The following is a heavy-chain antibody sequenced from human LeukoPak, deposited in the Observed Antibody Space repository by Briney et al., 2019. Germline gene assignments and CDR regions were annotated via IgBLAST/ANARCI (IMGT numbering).Heavy chain of an antibody. J-gene: IGHJ3*02. CDR3: AREWVLSDGSGSYFILFDI. CDR1: GYTFTGYY. D-gene: IGHD3-10*01. Sequence: SVKVSCKASGYTFTGYYMHWVRQAPGQGLEWMGRINPNSGGTNYAQKFQGRVTMTRDTSISTAYMELSRLRSDDTAVYYCAREWVLSDGSGSYFILFDIWGQGTMVTVSS. CDR2: INPNSGGT. V-gene: IGHV1-2*06.